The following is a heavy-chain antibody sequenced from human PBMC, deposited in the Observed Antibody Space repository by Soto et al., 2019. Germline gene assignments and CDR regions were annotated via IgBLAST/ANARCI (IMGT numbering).Heavy chain of an antibody. J-gene: IGHJ4*02. Sequence: SETLSLTCTVSGASSSSNTYYWAWIRQPPGKGLEWIGSIYYSGRTYFNPSLRSRVTISVDTSKNQFSLKLSSVTAADTAVYYCARSTPIVSYDEYYFDYWGQGTLVTVSS. CDR1: GASSSSNTYY. CDR3: ARSTPIVSYDEYYFDY. CDR2: IYYSGRT. V-gene: IGHV4-39*07. D-gene: IGHD5-12*01.